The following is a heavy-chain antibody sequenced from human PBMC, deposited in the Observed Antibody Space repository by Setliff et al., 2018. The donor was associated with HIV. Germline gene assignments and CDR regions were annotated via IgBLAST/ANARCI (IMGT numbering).Heavy chain of an antibody. J-gene: IGHJ4*02. CDR3: ARGSESLTYFDN. Sequence: SQTLTLTCTFSGFSLSPRGMSVSWIRQPPGKALEWLARIDWDDAKYYSTSLKTRLTISKDTSKNRVVLTMTNMDPVDTATYYCARGSESLTYFDNLGPGTLVTVSS. V-gene: IGHV2-70*11. CDR2: IDWDDAK. CDR1: GFSLSPRGMS. D-gene: IGHD3-10*01.